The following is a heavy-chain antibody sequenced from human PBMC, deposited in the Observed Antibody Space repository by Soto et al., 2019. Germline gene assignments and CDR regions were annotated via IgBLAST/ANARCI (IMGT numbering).Heavy chain of an antibody. D-gene: IGHD3-3*01. CDR3: ARGGGVGVAGSAAFDM. V-gene: IGHV1-2*05. CDR1: GYPVTAYY. Sequence: QLHLVQSGAVVKKPGASVTVSCSASGYPVTAYYMHWVRQAPGRGLEWMGGINPATGAAKYTQTFQGRVTMTRDPSTSTAFMEMRVLTSEDTVVFFCARGGGVGVAGSAAFDMWGQGTLVTVSS. CDR2: INPATGAA. J-gene: IGHJ3*02.